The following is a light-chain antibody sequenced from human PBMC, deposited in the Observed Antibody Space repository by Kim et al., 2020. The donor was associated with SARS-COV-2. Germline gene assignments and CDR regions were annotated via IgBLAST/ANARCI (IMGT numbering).Light chain of an antibody. V-gene: IGKV1-NL1*01. CDR3: QQYYSTPYT. Sequence: SSSEGARVTITCRASKGISNSLAWYQQKTGEAPKLLLYAASRLESGVPSRFSGSGSGTDYTLTISRLQSEDFATYYCQQYYSTPYTFGQGTKLEI. CDR1: KGISNS. CDR2: AAS. J-gene: IGKJ2*01.